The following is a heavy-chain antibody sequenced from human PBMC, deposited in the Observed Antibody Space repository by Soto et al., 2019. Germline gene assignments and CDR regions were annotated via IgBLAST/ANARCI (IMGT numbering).Heavy chain of an antibody. V-gene: IGHV1-69*06. D-gene: IGHD4-17*01. J-gene: IGHJ4*02. CDR3: ARVRTVTTLDY. CDR2: IIPIFGTA. CDR1: GGTFSSYA. Sequence: SVKVSCKASGGTFSSYAISWVRQAPGQGLEWMGGIIPIFGTANYAQKFQGRVTITADKSTSTAYMELSSLRSEDTAVYYRARVRTVTTLDYWGQGTLVTVSS.